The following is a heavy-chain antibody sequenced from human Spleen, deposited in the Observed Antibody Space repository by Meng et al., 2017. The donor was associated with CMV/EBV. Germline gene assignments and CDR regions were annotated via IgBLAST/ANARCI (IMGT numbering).Heavy chain of an antibody. CDR3: ARHLRGYSWPKSD. J-gene: IGHJ4*02. CDR1: DVSISNTTFF. Sequence: SETLSLTCTVSDVSISNTTFFWGWIRQPPGKGLEWIGSFSHSGDTYSNPSLRSRVAISVDTSKNQFSLRLNSVTATDTAVYYCARHLRGYSWPKSDWGQGTLVTVSS. D-gene: IGHD1-26*01. V-gene: IGHV4-39*01. CDR2: FSHSGDT.